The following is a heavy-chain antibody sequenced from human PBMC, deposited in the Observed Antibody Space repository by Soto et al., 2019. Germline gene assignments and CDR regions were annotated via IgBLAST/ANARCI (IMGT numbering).Heavy chain of an antibody. CDR1: GGSISSGGYY. V-gene: IGHV4-31*03. CDR3: ARDRGWFGELFYGMDV. CDR2: IYYSGST. Sequence: QVQLQESGPGLVKPSQTLSLTCTVSGGSISSGGYYWSWIRQHPGKGLEWIGYIYYSGSTYYNPSLKSRVTISVDTSKNQFALKLSSVTAADTAVYYSARDRGWFGELFYGMDVWGQGTTVTVSS. D-gene: IGHD3-10*01. J-gene: IGHJ6*02.